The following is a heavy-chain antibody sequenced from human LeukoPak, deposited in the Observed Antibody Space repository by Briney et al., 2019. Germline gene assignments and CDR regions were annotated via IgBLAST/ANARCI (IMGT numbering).Heavy chain of an antibody. CDR3: VREDTPATANY. J-gene: IGHJ4*02. V-gene: IGHV3-23*01. Sequence: GGSLRLSCAASGFTVNNNYMTWVRQAPGKGLEWVSAISGGGDITYYADSVTGRFTISRDNSKDTLFLQMHSLRPGDTAVYYCVREDTPATANYWGQGTLVTISS. CDR1: GFTVNNNY. D-gene: IGHD2-21*02. CDR2: ISGGGDIT.